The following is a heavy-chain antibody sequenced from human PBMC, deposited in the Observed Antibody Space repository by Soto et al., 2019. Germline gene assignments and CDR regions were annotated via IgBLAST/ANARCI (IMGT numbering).Heavy chain of an antibody. CDR3: AHRVKAYCGGDCYYY. D-gene: IGHD2-21*02. CDR1: GFSLSTSGVG. CDR2: TYWDDDK. J-gene: IGHJ4*02. Sequence: QITLKESGPTLVKPTQTLTLTCSFSGFSLSTSGVGVGWIRQPPGKALEWLALTYWDDDKRYRPSLKSRLTITKDTSKNQRVLTMTSMDPVGTATYYGAHRVKAYCGGDCYYYWGQGTLVTVSS. V-gene: IGHV2-5*02.